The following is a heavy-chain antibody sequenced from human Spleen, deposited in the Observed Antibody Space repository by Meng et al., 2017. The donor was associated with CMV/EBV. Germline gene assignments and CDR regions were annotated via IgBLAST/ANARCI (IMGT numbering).Heavy chain of an antibody. Sequence: LSCAAAGVTFSHYAMDWVRQAPGKGLEWMAVISYDGSDKYYADSVKGRFTISRDNAKNTVYLQMNDLRAEDTAVYYCVRDRRYNGDYWGQGTLVTVSS. V-gene: IGHV3-30*04. CDR3: VRDRRYNGDY. CDR2: ISYDGSDK. J-gene: IGHJ4*02. D-gene: IGHD1-14*01. CDR1: GVTFSHYA.